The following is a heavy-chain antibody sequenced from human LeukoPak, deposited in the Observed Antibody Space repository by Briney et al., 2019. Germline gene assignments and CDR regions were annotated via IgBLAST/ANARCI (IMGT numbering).Heavy chain of an antibody. J-gene: IGHJ4*02. V-gene: IGHV4-34*01. D-gene: IGHD2-2*01. CDR2: INHSGST. CDR1: GGSFSGYY. CDR3: ARGDCSSTSCWSAPFDY. Sequence: SETLSLTCAVYGGSFSGYYWSWIRQPPGKGLEWIGEINHSGSTNYNPSLKSLVAISVDTSKNQFSLKLSSVTAADTAVYYCARGDCSSTSCWSAPFDYWGQGTLVTVSS.